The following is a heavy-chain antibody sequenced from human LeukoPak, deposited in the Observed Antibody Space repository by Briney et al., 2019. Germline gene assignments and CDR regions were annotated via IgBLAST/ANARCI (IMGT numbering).Heavy chain of an antibody. J-gene: IGHJ3*02. CDR2: INHSGST. V-gene: IGHV4-34*01. D-gene: IGHD3-9*01. CDR1: GGSFSGYY. CDR3: ARGRYDAFDI. Sequence: SETLSLTCAVYGGSFSGYYWSWIRQPPGKGLEWIGEINHSGSTNYNPSLKSRVTISVDTSKNQFSLKLSSVTAADTAVYYCARGRYDAFDIWGQGTMVTVSS.